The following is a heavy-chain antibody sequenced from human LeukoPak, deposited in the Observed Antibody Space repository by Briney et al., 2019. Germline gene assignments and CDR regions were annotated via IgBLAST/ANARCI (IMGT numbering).Heavy chain of an antibody. CDR2: ISSSSSYI. Sequence: GGSQRLSCAASGFTFSSYSMNWVRQAPGKGLEWVPSISSSSSYIYYADSVKGRFTISRDNAKNSLYLQMNSLRAEDTAVYYCARDSAGMIRYSDPDFDYWGQGTLVTVAS. V-gene: IGHV3-21*01. D-gene: IGHD3-9*01. J-gene: IGHJ4*02. CDR3: ARDSAGMIRYSDPDFDY. CDR1: GFTFSSYS.